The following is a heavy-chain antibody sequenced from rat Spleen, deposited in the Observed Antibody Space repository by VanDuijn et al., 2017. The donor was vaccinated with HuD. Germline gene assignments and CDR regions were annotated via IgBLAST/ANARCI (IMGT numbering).Heavy chain of an antibody. Sequence: EVQLVESDGGLVQPGRSLKLSCAASGFTFSDYYMAWVRQAPTKGLEWVATISYDGSSTYYRDSVKGRFTISRDNAKSTLYLQMDSLRSEDTATYYCARPRSSYWYFDFWGPGTMVTVSS. J-gene: IGHJ1*01. V-gene: IGHV5-29*01. D-gene: IGHD1-2*01. CDR3: ARPRSSYWYFDF. CDR1: GFTFSDYY. CDR2: ISYDGSST.